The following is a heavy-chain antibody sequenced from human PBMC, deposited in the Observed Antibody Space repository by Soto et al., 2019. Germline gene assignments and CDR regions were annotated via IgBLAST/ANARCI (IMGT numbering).Heavy chain of an antibody. CDR1: RFTFNTFW. V-gene: IGHV3-74*01. J-gene: IGHJ4*02. CDR3: ARGRPVAGIDY. CDR2: IHYDGSST. Sequence: GSLRLSCAASRFTFNTFWIHGVLQAPGKGLIWVSRIHYDGSSTTYADSVKGRFTISRDNAKNTLYLQMNSLRVEDTAVYYCARGRPVAGIDYWGQGTLVTSP. D-gene: IGHD6-19*01.